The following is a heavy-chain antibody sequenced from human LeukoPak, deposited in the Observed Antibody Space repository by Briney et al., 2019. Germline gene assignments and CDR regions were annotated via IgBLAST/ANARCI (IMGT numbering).Heavy chain of an antibody. J-gene: IGHJ4*02. CDR1: GFTFSSYW. CDR3: ARDHSIAVAGGYFDY. V-gene: IGHV3-7*01. Sequence: GGSLRLSCAASGFTFSSYWMSWVRQATGRGLEWVANIKKDGSEKYYVDSVKGRFTISRDNAKNSLYLQMNSLRAEDTAVYYCARDHSIAVAGGYFDYWGQGTLVTVSS. D-gene: IGHD6-19*01. CDR2: IKKDGSEK.